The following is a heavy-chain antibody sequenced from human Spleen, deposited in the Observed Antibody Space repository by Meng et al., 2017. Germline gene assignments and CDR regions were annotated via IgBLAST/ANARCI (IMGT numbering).Heavy chain of an antibody. Sequence: QITLKESGPTLVTPTQTLTLTCTFSGFSLSTSGVGVGWLRQPPGKALQWLALIYWDDDKRYSPSLKSRLTITKDTSKNQVVLSMTNMDPVDTATYYCAHGGIAVAAYDYWGQGTLVTVSS. CDR2: IYWDDDK. CDR1: GFSLSTSGVG. V-gene: IGHV2-5*02. J-gene: IGHJ4*02. D-gene: IGHD6-19*01. CDR3: AHGGIAVAAYDY.